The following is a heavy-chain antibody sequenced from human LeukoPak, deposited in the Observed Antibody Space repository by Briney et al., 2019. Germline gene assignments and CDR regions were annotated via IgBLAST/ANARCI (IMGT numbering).Heavy chain of an antibody. CDR3: ARDLRRITMIVVAYYYYGMDV. D-gene: IGHD3-22*01. V-gene: IGHV3-30*07. CDR2: NK. Sequence: NKYYADSVKGRFTISRDNSKNTLYLQMNSLRAEDTAVYYCARDLRRITMIVVAYYYYGMDVWGQGTTVTVSS. J-gene: IGHJ6*02.